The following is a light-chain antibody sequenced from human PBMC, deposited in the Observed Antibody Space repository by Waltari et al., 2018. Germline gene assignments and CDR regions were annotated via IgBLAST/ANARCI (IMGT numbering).Light chain of an antibody. V-gene: IGKV3-20*01. CDR1: QTVTGSY. Sequence: EIVLTQSPGTLSLSPGERATLSCRASQTVTGSYLAWYQQKPGQATRLLIYGASIRATGIPDRFSGSGSGTDFTLTISRLEPEDFAVDYCQDSATFGQGTKVEIK. CDR3: QDSAT. J-gene: IGKJ1*01. CDR2: GAS.